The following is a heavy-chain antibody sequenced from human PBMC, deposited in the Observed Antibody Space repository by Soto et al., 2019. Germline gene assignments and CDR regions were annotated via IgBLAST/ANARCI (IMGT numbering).Heavy chain of an antibody. CDR3: ARDLVDTAMVTGYLGY. CDR1: GGSFSDYY. Sequence: SETLSLTCSVSGGSFSDYYWTWVRQPPGKGLEWIGEIYHSGSTNYNPSLKSRVTISVDKSKNQFSLKLSSVTAADTAVYYCARDLVDTAMVTGYLGYWGQGTLVTVSS. CDR2: IYHSGST. J-gene: IGHJ4*02. D-gene: IGHD5-18*01. V-gene: IGHV4-34*01.